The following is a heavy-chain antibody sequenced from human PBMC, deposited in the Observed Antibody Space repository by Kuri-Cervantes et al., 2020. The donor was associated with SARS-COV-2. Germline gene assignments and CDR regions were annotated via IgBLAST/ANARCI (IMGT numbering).Heavy chain of an antibody. CDR2: INPSGGST. D-gene: IGHD3-3*01. CDR1: GYTFTSYY. V-gene: IGHV1-46*01. J-gene: IGHJ5*02. CDR3: AKESELRYYDFWSGYYHNWFDP. Sequence: ASVKVSCKASGYTFTSYYMHWVRQAPGQGLEWMGVINPSGGSTSYAQKFQGRVTMTRDTSTSTVYMELGSLRAEDTAVYYCAKESELRYYDFWSGYYHNWFDPWGQGTLVTVSS.